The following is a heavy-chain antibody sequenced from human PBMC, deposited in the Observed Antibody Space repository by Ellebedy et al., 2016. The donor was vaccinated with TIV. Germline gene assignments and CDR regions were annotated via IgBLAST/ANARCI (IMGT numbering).Heavy chain of an antibody. Sequence: AASVKVSCKASGYTFTRYGFSWVRQAPGQGLEWMGWISAYNGHTNYPQKFQGRVTMTTDTDTSTAYMELRSLRSDDTAVYYCARDLYGDYEEGGFDYWGQGTLVTVSS. D-gene: IGHD4-17*01. V-gene: IGHV1-18*01. J-gene: IGHJ4*02. CDR3: ARDLYGDYEEGGFDY. CDR2: ISAYNGHT. CDR1: GYTFTRYG.